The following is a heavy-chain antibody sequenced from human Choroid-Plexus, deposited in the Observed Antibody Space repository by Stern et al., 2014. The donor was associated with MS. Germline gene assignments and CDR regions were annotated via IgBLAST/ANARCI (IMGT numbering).Heavy chain of an antibody. D-gene: IGHD3-3*01. CDR3: ARVYNTIYGIVTQRGSGMDV. V-gene: IGHV3-7*01. Sequence: EVQLVESGGGLVQPGGSLTISCTAAGFTFGNYWMTWVRQAPGKGLEWVANIKEAGTEKNYVDSVKGRFTISRDNARNSLYLQMNSLRVEDTALYYCARVYNTIYGIVTQRGSGMDVWGQGTTAIVSS. J-gene: IGHJ6*02. CDR2: IKEAGTEK. CDR1: GFTFGNYW.